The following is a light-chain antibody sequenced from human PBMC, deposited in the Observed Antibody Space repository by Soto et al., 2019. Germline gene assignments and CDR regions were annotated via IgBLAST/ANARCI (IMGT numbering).Light chain of an antibody. CDR1: QSVMSRY. CDR3: QQYGSSPWP. V-gene: IGKV3-20*01. CDR2: GAS. Sequence: EIQWTQSPATLSLSPGERATLSCRSSQSVMSRYLSWYQQKPGQAPRLHIYGASSRATGIPDRFRFSGCGTDITFTITSLEPEPFEVYYCQQYGSSPWPFGQGTKVDIK. J-gene: IGKJ1*01.